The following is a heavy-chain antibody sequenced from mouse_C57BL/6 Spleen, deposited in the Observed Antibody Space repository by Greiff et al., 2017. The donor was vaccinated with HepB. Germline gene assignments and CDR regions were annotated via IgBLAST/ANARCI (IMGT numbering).Heavy chain of an antibody. CDR3: ARYHDYEDDKDY. CDR1: GYTFTSYW. D-gene: IGHD2-4*01. V-gene: IGHV1-64*01. CDR2: IHPNSGST. J-gene: IGHJ4*01. Sequence: QVQLQQPGAELVKPGASVKLSCKASGYTFTSYWMHWVKQRPGQGLEWIGMIHPNSGSTNYNEKFKSKATLTVDKSSSTDYMQLSSLKSEDSAVYYRARYHDYEDDKDYWGQGTSVTVSS.